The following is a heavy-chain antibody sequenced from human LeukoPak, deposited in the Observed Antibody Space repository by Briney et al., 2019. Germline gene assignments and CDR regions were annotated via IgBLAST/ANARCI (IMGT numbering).Heavy chain of an antibody. CDR1: GFSFKDYY. CDR3: ARGPRILAAGSYFFDY. D-gene: IGHD6-13*01. J-gene: IGHJ4*02. CDR2: INVNGGAM. V-gene: IGHV3-11*01. Sequence: KPGGSLRLCCAASGFSFKDYYYSWIRQAPGKGLEWVSFINVNGGAMYYADFVKGRFTISRENAQNSVYLEMNSLRDEDTAVYYCARGPRILAAGSYFFDYWGQGSLVTVSS.